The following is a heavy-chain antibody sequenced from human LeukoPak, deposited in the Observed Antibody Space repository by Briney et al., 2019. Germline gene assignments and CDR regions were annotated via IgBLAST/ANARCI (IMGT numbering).Heavy chain of an antibody. V-gene: IGHV4-34*01. D-gene: IGHD5-24*01. CDR3: ARGGRRWLQFVLSRAFDI. CDR1: GVSFSGYY. J-gene: IGHJ3*02. Sequence: PSETLSLTCAVYGVSFSGYYWSWIRQPPGKGLEWIGEINHSGSTNYNPSLKSRVTISVDTSKNQFSLKLSSVTAADTAVYYCARGGRRWLQFVLSRAFDIWGQGTMVTVSS. CDR2: INHSGST.